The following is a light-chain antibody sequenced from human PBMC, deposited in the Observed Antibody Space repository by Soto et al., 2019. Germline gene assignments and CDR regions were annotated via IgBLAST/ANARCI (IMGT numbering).Light chain of an antibody. Sequence: ANHFALSSFSLSASVRDIVTITCRASQAISSALAWYQQKPGKPPKLLIYDASTLQSGVPSRFSGTASGTDFTLTISSLQPEDFATYYCQQFNNWPVTFGPGTKVDIK. CDR3: QQFNNWPVT. CDR2: DAS. V-gene: IGKV1D-13*01. J-gene: IGKJ3*01. CDR1: QAISSA.